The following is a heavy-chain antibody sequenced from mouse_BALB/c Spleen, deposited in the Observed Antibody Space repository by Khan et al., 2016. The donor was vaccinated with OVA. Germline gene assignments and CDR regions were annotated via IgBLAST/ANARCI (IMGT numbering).Heavy chain of an antibody. CDR3: ARWLLRGNYYAMDY. V-gene: IGHV9-2-1*01. D-gene: IGHD2-3*01. CDR2: INTETGEP. CDR1: GYTFTDYS. J-gene: IGHJ4*01. Sequence: QIQLVQSGPELKKPGETVKISCKASGYTFTDYSMHWVKQAPGKGLKWMGWINTETGEPTYADDFKGRFAFSLETSASTAYLQINNLKNEDTATYFCARWLLRGNYYAMDYWGQGTSVTVSS.